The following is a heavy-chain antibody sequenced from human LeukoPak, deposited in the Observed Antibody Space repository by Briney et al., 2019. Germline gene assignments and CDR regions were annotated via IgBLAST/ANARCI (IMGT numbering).Heavy chain of an antibody. CDR2: IYYSGST. V-gene: IGHV4-59*08. CDR3: ASPFYYDFWSGYYKN. Sequence: PSETLSLTCTVSGGSISSYYWSWIRQPPGKGLEWIGYIYYSGSTNYNPSLKSRVTISVDTSKNQFSLKLSSVTAADTAVYYCASPFYYDFWSGYYKNWGQGTLVTVSS. D-gene: IGHD3-3*01. J-gene: IGHJ4*02. CDR1: GGSISSYY.